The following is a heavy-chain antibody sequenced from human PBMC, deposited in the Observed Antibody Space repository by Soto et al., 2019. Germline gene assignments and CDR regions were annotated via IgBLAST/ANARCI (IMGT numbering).Heavy chain of an antibody. CDR3: ARDDSYFGFFDP. Sequence: PSETLSLTCTVSGGSISSGGYYWSWIRQHPGKGLEWIGYIYYSGSTYYNPSLKSRVTISVDTSKNQFSLKLSSVTAADTAVYYCARDDSYFGFFDPWGQGTLVTVSS. CDR2: IYYSGST. V-gene: IGHV4-31*03. D-gene: IGHD2-21*02. J-gene: IGHJ5*02. CDR1: GGSISSGGYY.